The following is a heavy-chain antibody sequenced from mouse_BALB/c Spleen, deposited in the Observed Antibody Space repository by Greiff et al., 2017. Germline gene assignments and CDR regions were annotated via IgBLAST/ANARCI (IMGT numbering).Heavy chain of an antibody. V-gene: IGHV1-15*01. CDR2: IDPETGGT. J-gene: IGHJ2*01. CDR3: TREGELDSFDY. D-gene: IGHD4-1*01. CDR1: GYTFTDYE. Sequence: VQLQKSGAELVRPGASVTLSCKASGYTFTDYEMHWVKQTPVHGLEWIGAIDPETGGTAYNQKFKGKATLTADKSSSTAYMELRSLTSEDSAVYYCTREGELDSFDYWGQGTTLTVSS.